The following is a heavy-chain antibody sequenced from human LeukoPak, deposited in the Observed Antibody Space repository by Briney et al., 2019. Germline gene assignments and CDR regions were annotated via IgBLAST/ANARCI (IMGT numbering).Heavy chain of an antibody. J-gene: IGHJ4*02. CDR3: AKDLVGGSSGWYGNFDY. D-gene: IGHD6-19*01. CDR2: IRYDGSNK. V-gene: IGHV3-30*02. Sequence: GGSLRLSCAASGFTFSSYGMHWVRQAPGKGLEWVAFIRYDGSNKYYADSVKGRFTISRDNSKNTLYLQMNSLRAEDTAVYYCAKDLVGGSSGWYGNFDYWGQGTLVTVSS. CDR1: GFTFSSYG.